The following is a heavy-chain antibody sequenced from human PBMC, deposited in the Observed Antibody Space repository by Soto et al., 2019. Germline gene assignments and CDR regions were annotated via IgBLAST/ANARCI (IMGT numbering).Heavy chain of an antibody. Sequence: GGALRLSCAASGVTFSSYAMSWVRQAPGKGLEWVSAISGSGGSTYYADSVKGRFTISRDNSKNTLYLQMNSLRAEDTAVYYCAKAPDYGDFHNWFDPWGQGTLVTVSS. J-gene: IGHJ5*02. CDR3: AKAPDYGDFHNWFDP. CDR1: GVTFSSYA. CDR2: ISGSGGST. D-gene: IGHD4-17*01. V-gene: IGHV3-23*01.